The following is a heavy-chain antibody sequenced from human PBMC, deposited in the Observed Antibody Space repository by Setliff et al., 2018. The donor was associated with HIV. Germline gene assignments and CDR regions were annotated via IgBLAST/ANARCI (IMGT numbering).Heavy chain of an antibody. J-gene: IGHJ3*02. CDR1: GGSFSGYY. D-gene: IGHD2-15*01. CDR3: ARKPNIVVVVAATNDDDAFDI. CDR2: INHSGST. V-gene: IGHV4-34*01. Sequence: SETLSLTCAVYGGSFSGYYWSWIRQPPGKGLEWIGEINHSGSTNYNPSLKSRVTISVDTSKNQFSLKLSSVTAADTAVYYCARKPNIVVVVAATNDDDAFDIWGQGTMVTGS.